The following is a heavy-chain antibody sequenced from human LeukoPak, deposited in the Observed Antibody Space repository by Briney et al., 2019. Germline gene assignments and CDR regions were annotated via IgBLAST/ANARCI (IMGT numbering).Heavy chain of an antibody. CDR3: ARETLRNFDY. CDR2: ISSSSSYI. V-gene: IGHV3-21*01. CDR1: GFTFSSYS. D-gene: IGHD2-15*01. J-gene: IGHJ4*02. Sequence: PGGSLRLSCAASGFTFSSYSMNWVRQAPGKGLEWVSYISSSSSYIYYADSVKGLFTISRDNSKNTLYLQMNSLRPEDTSMYYCARETLRNFDYWGRGTLVTVSS.